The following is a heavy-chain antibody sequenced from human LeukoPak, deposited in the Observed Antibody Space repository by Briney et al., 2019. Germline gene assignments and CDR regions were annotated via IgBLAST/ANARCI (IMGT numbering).Heavy chain of an antibody. CDR1: GYTFTGYY. CDR2: INPNSGGT. Sequence: ASVKVSCKASGYTFTGYYMHWVRQAPGQGLEWMGWINPNSGGTNYAQKFQGRVSMTRDTSISTAYMELSRLRPDATAVYYCARGNYYDVDYWGQGTLVTVSS. J-gene: IGHJ4*02. CDR3: ARGNYYDVDY. D-gene: IGHD1-26*01. V-gene: IGHV1-2*02.